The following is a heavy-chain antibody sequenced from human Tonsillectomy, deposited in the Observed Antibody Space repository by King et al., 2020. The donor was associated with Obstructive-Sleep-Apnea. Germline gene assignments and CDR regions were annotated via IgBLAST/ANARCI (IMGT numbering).Heavy chain of an antibody. Sequence: VQLVESGGGLAQPGGSLRLSCAASGFTVSNNYMAWVRQAPGKGLDWISVMYRAGSAFYAESVKGRFTVSRHNSENTLYLQMNTLRTDDTAVYYCARDPGSREFFDSWGQGRLVTVS. CDR1: GFTVSNNY. CDR3: ARDPGSREFFDS. D-gene: IGHD5-24*01. V-gene: IGHV3-53*04. J-gene: IGHJ4*02. CDR2: MYRAGSA.